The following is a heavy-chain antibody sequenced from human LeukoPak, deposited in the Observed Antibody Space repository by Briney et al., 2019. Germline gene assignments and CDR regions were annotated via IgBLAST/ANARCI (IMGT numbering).Heavy chain of an antibody. D-gene: IGHD4-17*01. J-gene: IGHJ4*02. CDR1: EFTFSSYA. Sequence: PGGSLRLSCAASEFTFSSYAMNWVRQAPGKGLEWVSAISGSGGSTYYADSVKGRFAISRDNSKNTLYLQMNSLRAEDTAVYYCARALTTAYYFDYWGQGTLVTVSS. CDR2: ISGSGGST. CDR3: ARALTTAYYFDY. V-gene: IGHV3-23*01.